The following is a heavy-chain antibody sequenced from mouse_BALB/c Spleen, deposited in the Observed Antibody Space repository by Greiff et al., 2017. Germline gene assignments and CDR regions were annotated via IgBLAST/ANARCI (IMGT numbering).Heavy chain of an antibody. Sequence: VKLQESGAELVRPGVSVKISCKGSGYTFTDYAMHWVKQSHAKSLEWIGVISTYYGDASYNQKFKGKATMTVDKSSSTAYMELARLTSEDSAIYYCARGSSYEGFAYWGQGTLVTVSA. CDR3: ARGSSYEGFAY. J-gene: IGHJ3*01. D-gene: IGHD1-1*01. V-gene: IGHV1S137*01. CDR1: GYTFTDYA. CDR2: ISTYYGDA.